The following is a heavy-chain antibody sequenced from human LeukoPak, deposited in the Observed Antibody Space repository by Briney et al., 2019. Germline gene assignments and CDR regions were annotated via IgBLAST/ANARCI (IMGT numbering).Heavy chain of an antibody. CDR1: GYSIRSGDY. J-gene: IGHJ4*02. CDR2: IYHSGST. V-gene: IGHV4-38-2*01. D-gene: IGHD4-11*01. Sequence: KPSETLSLTRAVSGYSIRSGDYWGWIRQSPGKGLEWIGSIYHSGSTHYNPPLKSRVTISVDTSKNQFSLMLSSVTAADTAVYYCARNRSLTTTPGFDHWGQGTLVTVSS. CDR3: ARNRSLTTTPGFDH.